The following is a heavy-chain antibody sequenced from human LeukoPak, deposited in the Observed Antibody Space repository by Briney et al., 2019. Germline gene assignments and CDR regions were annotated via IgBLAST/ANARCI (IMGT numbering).Heavy chain of an antibody. CDR2: ISGSGGST. D-gene: IGHD2-2*01. J-gene: IGHJ4*02. Sequence: GGSLRLSCAASGFTFSSYAMSWVRPAPGKGLEWVSAISGSGGSTYYADSVKGRFTISRDNSKNTLYLQMNSLRAEDTAVYYCAKVMPLYQLQWGLYDYWGQGTLVTVSS. CDR1: GFTFSSYA. CDR3: AKVMPLYQLQWGLYDY. V-gene: IGHV3-23*01.